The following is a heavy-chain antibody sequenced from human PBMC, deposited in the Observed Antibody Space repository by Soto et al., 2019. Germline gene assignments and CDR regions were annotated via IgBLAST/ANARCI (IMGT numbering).Heavy chain of an antibody. CDR1: AFTFRHYV. V-gene: IGHV3-13*05. Sequence: GCLRRSGAASAFTFRHYVLPGVRQLTGNGVQSVSGLRAACDPDHADSVEGRFTISRENDQISFFLQINRLRVGDTAVYYCARTDGDRYGLDVWGDGPTVTVSS. J-gene: IGHJ6*04. CDR2: LRAACDP. CDR3: ARTDGDRYGLDV.